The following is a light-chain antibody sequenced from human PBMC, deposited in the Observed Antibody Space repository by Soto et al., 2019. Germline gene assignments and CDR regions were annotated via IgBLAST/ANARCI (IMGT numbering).Light chain of an antibody. Sequence: QSVLTQPPSASGTPGQTVTISCSGSSSNIGSAYIYWYQHLPGTAPKLLIYRNNQWPSGVPDRFSASKSGTSASLAISGLRSEDDADYYCAAWDDSLVVFGGGTQLTVL. J-gene: IGLJ2*01. V-gene: IGLV1-47*01. CDR3: AAWDDSLVV. CDR2: RNN. CDR1: SSNIGSAY.